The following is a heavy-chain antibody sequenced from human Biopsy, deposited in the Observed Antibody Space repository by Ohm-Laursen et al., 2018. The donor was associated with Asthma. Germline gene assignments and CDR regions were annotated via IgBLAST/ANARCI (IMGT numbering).Heavy chain of an antibody. CDR2: ISSSGSTI. Sequence: SLRLSCAASGFTFSDYYMSWIRQAPGKGLEWVSYISSSGSTIYYADSVKGRFTISRDNAKNSLYLKMNSLRAEDTAVYYCARDREVYGSGIGALYYYYYYGMDVWGQGTTVTVSS. V-gene: IGHV3-11*01. J-gene: IGHJ6*02. D-gene: IGHD3-10*01. CDR1: GFTFSDYY. CDR3: ARDREVYGSGIGALYYYYYYGMDV.